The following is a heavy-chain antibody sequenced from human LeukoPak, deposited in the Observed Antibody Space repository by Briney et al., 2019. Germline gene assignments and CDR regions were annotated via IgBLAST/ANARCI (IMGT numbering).Heavy chain of an antibody. J-gene: IGHJ6*02. D-gene: IGHD7-27*01. V-gene: IGHV3-23*01. CDR1: GFSFRSYA. CDR3: AKIRAGDYYYFYGMDI. Sequence: GGSLRLSCAASGFSFRSYAMMWVRQAPGKGLEWVSAIAGGGGNIWYADSVKGRFTISRDNSKNMLYLQMNSLSADDTAVYFCAKIRAGDYYYFYGMDIWGQGTAVTVSS. CDR2: IAGGGGNI.